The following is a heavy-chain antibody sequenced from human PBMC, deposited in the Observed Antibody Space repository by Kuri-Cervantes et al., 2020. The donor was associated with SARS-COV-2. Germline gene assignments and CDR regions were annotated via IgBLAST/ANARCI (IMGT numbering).Heavy chain of an antibody. D-gene: IGHD4-17*01. CDR1: GGTFSSYA. CDR2: IIPIFGTA. CDR3: ARPPEEGAVTTWGNDY. V-gene: IGHV1-69*05. J-gene: IGHJ4*02. Sequence: SVKVSCKASGGTFSSYAISWVRQAPGQGLEWMGGIIPIFGTANYAQKFQGRVTITTDESTSTAYMELSSLRSEDTAVYYCARPPEEGAVTTWGNDYWGQGTLVTVSS.